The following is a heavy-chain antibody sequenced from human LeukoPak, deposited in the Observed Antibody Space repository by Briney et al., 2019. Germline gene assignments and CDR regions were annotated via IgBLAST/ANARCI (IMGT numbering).Heavy chain of an antibody. D-gene: IGHD1-14*01. CDR1: GYTFTSHG. CDR2: VSGYNADT. Sequence: ASVKVSCKASGYTFTSHGISWVRQAPGQGLEWMGWVSGYNADTKYARKLQGRVSMTTDTSTSTAYMELGSLRSDDTAVYYCARFIITGTDRGCLDYWGQGTLVTVSS. J-gene: IGHJ4*02. CDR3: ARFIITGTDRGCLDY. V-gene: IGHV1-18*01.